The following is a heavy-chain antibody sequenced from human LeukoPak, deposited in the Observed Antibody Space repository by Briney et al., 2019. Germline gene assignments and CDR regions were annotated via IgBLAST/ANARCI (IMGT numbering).Heavy chain of an antibody. CDR1: GFTFTSYR. J-gene: IGHJ4*02. V-gene: IGHV3-21*06. D-gene: IGHD3-10*01. CDR3: TRDQYGSATYYFDY. Sequence: RTGGSLRLSCAASGFTFTSYRMNWVRQAPGKGLEWISSISSGSGYIYYTDSVKGRFTISRDNAKNSIYLQMNSLRVEDTAVYYCTRDQYGSATYYFDYWGQGTLVTVSS. CDR2: ISSGSGYI.